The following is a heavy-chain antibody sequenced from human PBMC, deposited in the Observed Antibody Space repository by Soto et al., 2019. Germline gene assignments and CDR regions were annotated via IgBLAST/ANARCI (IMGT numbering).Heavy chain of an antibody. Sequence: QVQLVQSGAEVKKPGSSVKVSCKASGGTFSSYAISWVRQAPGQGLEWMGGIIPILGTANYAQKFQGRVTITADESTSTAYMELSSLRSEDTAVYYCASTQRPGIQRVRDFDPWGQGTLVTVSS. D-gene: IGHD5-18*01. V-gene: IGHV1-69*01. CDR1: GGTFSSYA. CDR3: ASTQRPGIQRVRDFDP. J-gene: IGHJ5*02. CDR2: IIPILGTA.